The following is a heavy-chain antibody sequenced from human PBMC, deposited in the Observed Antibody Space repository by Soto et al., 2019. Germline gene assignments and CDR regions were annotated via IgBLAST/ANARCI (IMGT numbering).Heavy chain of an antibody. V-gene: IGHV3-23*01. Sequence: GGSLRLSCAASGFTFSVYAMSWVRQAPGKGLEWVSTLSGSGGSTYYADSMKGRFTISRDNSKNTLFLQMGSLRAEDTAVYYCAREVRGGDFECWGQGTLVTVSS. D-gene: IGHD3-10*01. CDR3: AREVRGGDFEC. CDR1: GFTFSVYA. CDR2: LSGSGGST. J-gene: IGHJ4*02.